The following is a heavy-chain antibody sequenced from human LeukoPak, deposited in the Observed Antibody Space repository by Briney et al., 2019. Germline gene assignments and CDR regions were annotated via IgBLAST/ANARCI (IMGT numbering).Heavy chain of an antibody. Sequence: SETLSLTCTVSIGSISSSSYYWGWIRQPPGKGLAWIGSIYYSGSTYYNPSLKSRVTISVDTSKNQFSLKLSSVTAADTAVYYCARAIQWELQGYNWFDPWGQGTLVTVSS. V-gene: IGHV4-39*07. CDR2: IYYSGST. D-gene: IGHD1-26*01. J-gene: IGHJ5*02. CDR3: ARAIQWELQGYNWFDP. CDR1: IGSISSSSYY.